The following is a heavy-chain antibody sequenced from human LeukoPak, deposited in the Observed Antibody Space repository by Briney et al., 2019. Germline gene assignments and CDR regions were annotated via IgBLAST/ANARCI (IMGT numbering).Heavy chain of an antibody. CDR1: GGSFSGYY. CDR3: ARRRGYSYGYLNYYYGMDV. CDR2: INHSGST. J-gene: IGHJ6*02. D-gene: IGHD5-18*01. Sequence: PSETLSLTCAVYGGSFSGYYWSWIRQPPEKGLEWIGEINHSGSTNYNPSLKSRVTISVDTSKNQFSPKLSSVTAADTAVYYCARRRGYSYGYLNYYYGMDVWGQGTTVTVSS. V-gene: IGHV4-34*01.